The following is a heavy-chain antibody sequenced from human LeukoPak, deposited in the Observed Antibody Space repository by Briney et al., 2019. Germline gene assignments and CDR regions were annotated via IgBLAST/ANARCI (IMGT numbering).Heavy chain of an antibody. Sequence: SETLSLTCTVSGGSISNSYWTWLRQPPKKPVEWIEYVSSSGITNRNPSLKSRLPFSLDSSKSLLSLTLTSLTPADPAVFFCARLVLDYSNYDGSFGGPPLRDWSQGIRVTISS. J-gene: IGHJ4*02. CDR3: ARLVLDYSNYDGSFGGPPLRD. D-gene: IGHD3-16*01. V-gene: IGHV4-59*01. CDR2: VSSSGIT. CDR1: GGSISNSY.